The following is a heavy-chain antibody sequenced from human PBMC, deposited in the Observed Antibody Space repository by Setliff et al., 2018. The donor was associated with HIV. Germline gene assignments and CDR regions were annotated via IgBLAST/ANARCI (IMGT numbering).Heavy chain of an antibody. Sequence: SETLSLTCDVSGSYISNSYYWGWVRQPPGKGLEWIGSIYHSGTTYYNPSLKSRVTISVATSKIQFSLKLTSVTAADTALYYCARSKYSSGWYSDHDAFDIWGQGT. J-gene: IGHJ3*02. CDR2: IYHSGTT. D-gene: IGHD6-19*01. CDR3: ARSKYSSGWYSDHDAFDI. CDR1: GSYISNSYY. V-gene: IGHV4-38-2*01.